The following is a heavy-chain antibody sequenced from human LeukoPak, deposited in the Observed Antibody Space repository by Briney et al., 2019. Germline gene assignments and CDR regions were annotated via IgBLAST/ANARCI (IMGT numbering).Heavy chain of an antibody. Sequence: GGSLRLSCTASGFTFNDYWMTWVRQTPGKGLEWLANINEDGSAKNHVDSVKGRFTISRDNAVNSLYLQMNSLRAEDTAMYYCARDSRMNYYASWGRGTLVTVSS. D-gene: IGHD3-3*01. CDR3: ARDSRMNYYAS. V-gene: IGHV3-7*01. CDR2: INEDGSAK. CDR1: GFTFNDYW. J-gene: IGHJ5*02.